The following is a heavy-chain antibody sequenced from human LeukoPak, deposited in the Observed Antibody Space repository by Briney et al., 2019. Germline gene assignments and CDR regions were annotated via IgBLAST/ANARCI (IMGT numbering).Heavy chain of an antibody. D-gene: IGHD4-17*01. CDR3: ARDHSDYGDYRSAFDI. V-gene: IGHV4-59*01. CDR2: IYYSGST. CDR1: GGSFSGYY. Sequence: SETLSLTCAVYGGSFSGYYWSWIRQPPGKGLEWIGYIYYSGSTNYNPSLKSRVTISVDTSKNQFSLKLSSVTAADTAVYYCARDHSDYGDYRSAFDIWGQGTMVTVSS. J-gene: IGHJ3*02.